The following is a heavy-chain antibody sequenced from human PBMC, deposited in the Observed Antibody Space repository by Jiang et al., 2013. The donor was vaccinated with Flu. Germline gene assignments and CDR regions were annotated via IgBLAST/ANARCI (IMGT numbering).Heavy chain of an antibody. V-gene: IGHV4-38-2*02. CDR2: IYHSGST. CDR1: NYSISYSYY. Sequence: GSGLVKPSETLSLTCTVFNYSISYSYYWGWIRQPPGKGLEWIGSIYHSGSTYYSPSLKSRVTISVDTSKNQFSLKLTSVTAADTAVYYCARSGRITMVQGLIIDRADWYFDLWGRGTLVTVSS. D-gene: IGHD3-10*01. J-gene: IGHJ2*01. CDR3: ARSGRITMVQGLIIDRADWYFDL.